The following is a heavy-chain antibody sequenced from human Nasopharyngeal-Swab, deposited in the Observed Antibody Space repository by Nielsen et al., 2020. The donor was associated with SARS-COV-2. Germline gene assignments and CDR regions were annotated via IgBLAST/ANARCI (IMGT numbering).Heavy chain of an antibody. CDR3: ASPMGHSSSSSWDDAFDI. D-gene: IGHD6-6*01. V-gene: IGHV1-2*06. CDR1: GYTFTDYY. J-gene: IGHJ3*02. CDR2: INPYSGGT. Sequence: ASVKVSCKASGYTFTDYYIHWVRQAPGQGLEWMGRINPYSGGTDYARKFQGRVTLTRDTSISTAHMELSRLRSDDTAAYYCASPMGHSSSSSWDDAFDIWGQGTIVTVSS.